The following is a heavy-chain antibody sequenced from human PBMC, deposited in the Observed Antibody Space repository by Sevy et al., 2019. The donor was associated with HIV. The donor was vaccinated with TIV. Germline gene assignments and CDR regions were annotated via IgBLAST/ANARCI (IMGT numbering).Heavy chain of an antibody. CDR2: TYYRSKWYN. CDR1: GDSVSSNSAA. V-gene: IGHV6-1*01. CDR3: ATGIPEWELGGHWFDP. D-gene: IGHD1-26*01. J-gene: IGHJ5*02. Sequence: SQTLSLTCAIPGDSVSSNSAAWNWIRQSPSRGLEWLGRTYYRSKWYNDYAVSVKSRISINPDTSKNQFSLQLNSVTPEDTAVYFCATGIPEWELGGHWFDPWGQGTLVTVSS.